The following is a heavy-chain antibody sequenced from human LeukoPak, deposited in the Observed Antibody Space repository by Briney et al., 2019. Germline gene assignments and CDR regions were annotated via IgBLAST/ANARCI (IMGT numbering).Heavy chain of an antibody. J-gene: IGHJ4*02. CDR3: AHGAMYQLDY. CDR2: TIGGAGST. V-gene: IGHV3-23*01. D-gene: IGHD2-2*01. Sequence: PGGSLRLSCAASGFTFSSYEMNWVRQAPGKGLEWVSGTIGGAGSTYYADSVKGRFTISGDNSKNTLFLQMNSLRAEDTAVYYCAHGAMYQLDYWGQGTLVTVSS. CDR1: GFTFSSYE.